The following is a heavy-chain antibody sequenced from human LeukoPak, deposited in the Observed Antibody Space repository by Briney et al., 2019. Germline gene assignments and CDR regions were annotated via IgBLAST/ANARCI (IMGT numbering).Heavy chain of an antibody. Sequence: GGSLRLYCAASGFTFSSYAMSWVRQAPGKGLEWVSAISGSGGSTYYADSVKGRFTISRDNSKNTLYLQMNSLRAEDTAVYYCAKDPSYDSSGTHDAFDIWGQGTMVTVSS. CDR3: AKDPSYDSSGTHDAFDI. CDR2: ISGSGGST. D-gene: IGHD3-22*01. J-gene: IGHJ3*02. V-gene: IGHV3-23*01. CDR1: GFTFSSYA.